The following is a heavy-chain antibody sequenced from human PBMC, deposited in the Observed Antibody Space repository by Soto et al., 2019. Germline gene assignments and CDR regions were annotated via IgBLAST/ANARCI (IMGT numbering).Heavy chain of an antibody. D-gene: IGHD1-20*01. CDR3: ARDRWHANRYPGAFDF. V-gene: IGHV3-48*03. CDR2: IDATSNII. CDR1: GFTFRNFE. Sequence: VQLVESGGGLVQPGGSLRLSCAASGFTFRNFEMNWVRQAPGKGLEWVSYIDATSNIIYYADSVKGRFTISRDNSKNSLFLQMNSLRAEDTAVYYCARDRWHANRYPGAFDFWGRGTMVTVSS. J-gene: IGHJ3*01.